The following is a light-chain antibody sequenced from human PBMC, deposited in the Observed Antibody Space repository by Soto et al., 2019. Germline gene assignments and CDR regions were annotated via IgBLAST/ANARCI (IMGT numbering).Light chain of an antibody. CDR1: SSDIGGYNY. CDR3: SSYTTSSTVA. V-gene: IGLV2-14*01. J-gene: IGLJ2*01. CDR2: EVS. Sequence: QSVLTQSASVSGSPGQSITISCTGTSSDIGGYNYVSWYQQHPDKAPKLMLFEVSNRPSGVSNRFSGSKSGNTASLTISGLLPEDEADYYCSSYTTSSTVAFGGGTKLTVL.